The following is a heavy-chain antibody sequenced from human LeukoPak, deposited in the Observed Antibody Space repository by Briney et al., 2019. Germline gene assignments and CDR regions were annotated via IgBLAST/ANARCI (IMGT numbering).Heavy chain of an antibody. J-gene: IGHJ6*02. CDR2: IYYSGST. CDR3: ARVKRGYSYGYGYYYYGMDV. D-gene: IGHD5-18*01. Sequence: SETLSLTCTVSGGSISSYYWSWIRQPPGKGLEWIGYIYYSGSTNYNPSLKSRVTISVDTSKNQFSLKLSSVTAADTAVYYCARVKRGYSYGYGYYYYGMDVWGQGTTVTVSS. CDR1: GGSISSYY. V-gene: IGHV4-59*12.